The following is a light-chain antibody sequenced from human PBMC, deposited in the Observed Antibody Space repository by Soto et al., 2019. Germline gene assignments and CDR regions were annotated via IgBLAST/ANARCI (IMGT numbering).Light chain of an antibody. CDR3: QQYGSSPPGWT. Sequence: EIVLMQSPGTLSLSPGERATLSCRASQSVSSSYLAWYQQKPGQAPRLLIYGASSRATGIPDRFSGSGSGTDFTLTISRLEPEDFAVYYCQQYGSSPPGWTFGQGTKVEIK. CDR2: GAS. V-gene: IGKV3-20*01. J-gene: IGKJ1*01. CDR1: QSVSSSY.